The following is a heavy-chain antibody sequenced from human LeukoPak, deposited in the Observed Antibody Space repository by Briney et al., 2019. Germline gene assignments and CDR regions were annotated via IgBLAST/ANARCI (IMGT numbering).Heavy chain of an antibody. CDR1: GGSISSSSYY. CDR3: ARPIRN. Sequence: SETLSLTCTVSGGSISSSSYYWGWIRQPPGKGLEWIGTMYYTGTIYYNPSLKSRVTISVDTSKNQFSLSLSSVTAADTAVYYCARPIRNWGQGTLVIVSS. J-gene: IGHJ4*02. V-gene: IGHV4-39*07. CDR2: MYYTGTI.